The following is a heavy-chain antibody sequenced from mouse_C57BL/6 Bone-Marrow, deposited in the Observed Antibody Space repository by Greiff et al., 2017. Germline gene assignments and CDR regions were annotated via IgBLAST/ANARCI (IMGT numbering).Heavy chain of an antibody. CDR3: TTSRYYSNYLFAY. CDR1: GFNIKDYY. V-gene: IGHV14-1*01. D-gene: IGHD2-5*01. J-gene: IGHJ3*01. Sequence: EVQLQQSGAELVRPGASVKLSCTASGFNIKDYYMHWVKQRPEQGLEWIGRIDPEDGDTEYAPKFQGKATMTADTSSNTAYLQLSSLTSEDTAVYYCTTSRYYSNYLFAYWGQGTLVTVSA. CDR2: IDPEDGDT.